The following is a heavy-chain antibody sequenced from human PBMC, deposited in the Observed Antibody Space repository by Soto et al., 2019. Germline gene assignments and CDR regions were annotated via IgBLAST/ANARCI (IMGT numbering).Heavy chain of an antibody. CDR3: ARTDRDFYGLDV. J-gene: IGHJ6*02. V-gene: IGHV3-13*05. CDR1: GFTFSNYD. CDR2: ISAAGDP. Sequence: EVQLVESGGGLVQPGGSLRLSCAASGFTFSNYDMHWVRQGTGKGLEWVSGISAAGDPDYADSVEGRFTISRENAQNSFFLQMNSLRVGDTAVYYCARTDRDFYGLDVWGQGTTVIVSS.